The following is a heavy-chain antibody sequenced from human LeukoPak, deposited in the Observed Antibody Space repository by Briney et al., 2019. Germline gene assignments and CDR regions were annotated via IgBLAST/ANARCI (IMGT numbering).Heavy chain of an antibody. CDR2: IYYSGST. Sequence: GSLRLSCAAAGFTVSTSAMSWVRQAPGKGLEWIGSIYYSGSTYYNPSLKSRVTISVDTSKNQFSLKLSSVTAAETAVYYCARGTTGTTWRGMSGFDIWGQGAMVTVSS. D-gene: IGHD1-7*01. CDR3: ARGTTGTTWRGMSGFDI. J-gene: IGHJ3*02. CDR1: GFTVSTSAM. V-gene: IGHV4-38-2*01.